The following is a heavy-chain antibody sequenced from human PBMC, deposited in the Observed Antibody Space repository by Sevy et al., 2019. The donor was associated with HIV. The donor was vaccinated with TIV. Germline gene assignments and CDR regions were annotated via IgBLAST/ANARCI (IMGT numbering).Heavy chain of an antibody. Sequence: GGSLRLSCAASGFTFDDYAMHWVRQAPGKGLEWVSGISWNSGSIGYADSVKGRFTISRDNAKNSLFLQMNSLRAEVTALYYCAKDSYYDILTGYQFDYWGQGTLVTVSS. V-gene: IGHV3-9*01. D-gene: IGHD3-9*01. CDR2: ISWNSGSI. J-gene: IGHJ4*02. CDR1: GFTFDDYA. CDR3: AKDSYYDILTGYQFDY.